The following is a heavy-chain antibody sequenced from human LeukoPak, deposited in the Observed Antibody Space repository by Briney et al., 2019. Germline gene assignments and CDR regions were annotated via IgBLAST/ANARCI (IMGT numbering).Heavy chain of an antibody. Sequence: GESLKISCKGSGYSFTSYWIGWVRQMPGKGLEWMGIIYPGDSDTRYSPSFQGQVTISADKSISTAYLQWSSLKASDTAMYYCARGGGRVLRYFDWLSPFDYWGQGTLVTVSS. CDR1: GYSFTSYW. J-gene: IGHJ4*02. V-gene: IGHV5-51*01. CDR2: IYPGDSDT. CDR3: ARGGGRVLRYFDWLSPFDY. D-gene: IGHD3-9*01.